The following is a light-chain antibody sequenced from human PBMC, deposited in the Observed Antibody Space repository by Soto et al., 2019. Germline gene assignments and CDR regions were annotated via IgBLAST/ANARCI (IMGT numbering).Light chain of an antibody. J-gene: IGLJ3*02. CDR2: GGN. CDR1: RNDIGAYNL. CDR3: CSYTDGSNLL. V-gene: IGLV2-23*01. Sequence: QSALTQPASVSESPGQSISISCGGARNDIGAYNLVSWYQQHPGKAPKLIIYGGNKRPSGVSNRFSGSRSGNTASLTISGLQAEDEADYYCCSYTDGSNLLFGGGTKLTVL.